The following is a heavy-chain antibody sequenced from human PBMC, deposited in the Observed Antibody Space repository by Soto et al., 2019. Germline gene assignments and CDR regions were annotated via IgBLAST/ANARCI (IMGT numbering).Heavy chain of an antibody. V-gene: IGHV4-34*01. CDR2: INHSGST. Sequence: SETLSLTCAVYGGSFSGYYWSWIRQPPGKGLEWIGEINHSGSTNYNPSLKSRVTISVDTSKNQFSLELSSVTAADTAVYYCARGSSYYGSFMDVWGQGTTVTVSS. J-gene: IGHJ6*02. CDR3: ARGSSYYGSFMDV. CDR1: GGSFSGYY. D-gene: IGHD3-10*01.